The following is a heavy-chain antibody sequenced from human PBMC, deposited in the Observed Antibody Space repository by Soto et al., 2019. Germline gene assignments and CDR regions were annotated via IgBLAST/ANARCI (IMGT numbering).Heavy chain of an antibody. J-gene: IGHJ4*02. CDR1: GGTFSSYT. V-gene: IGHV1-69*08. Sequence: QVQLVQSGAEVKKPGSSVKVSCKASGGTFSSYTISWVRQAPGQGLEWMGRIIPILGIANYAQKCPGRFTKTADKSTRTASMELSILRSEDTAVYYGARDSLVDWGKGTLVTVSS. CDR3: ARDSLVD. D-gene: IGHD2-15*01. CDR2: IIPILGIA.